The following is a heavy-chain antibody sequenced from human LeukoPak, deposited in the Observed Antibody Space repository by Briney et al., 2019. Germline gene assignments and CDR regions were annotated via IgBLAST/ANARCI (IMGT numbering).Heavy chain of an antibody. CDR3: ARPRGYCSGGSCYSALDY. CDR1: GYTFTSYG. CDR2: ISAYNGNT. J-gene: IGHJ4*02. Sequence: ASVKVSCKASGYTFTSYGISWVRQAPGQGLEWMGWISAYNGNTNYAQKLQGRVTMTTDTSTSTAYMELRSLRSDDTAVYYCARPRGYCSGGSCYSALDYWGQGTLVTVSS. D-gene: IGHD2-15*01. V-gene: IGHV1-18*01.